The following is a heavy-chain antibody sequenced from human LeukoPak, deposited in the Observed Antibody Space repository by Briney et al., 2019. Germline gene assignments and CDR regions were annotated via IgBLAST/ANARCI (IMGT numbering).Heavy chain of an antibody. CDR1: GFTFSSYW. Sequence: GGSLRLSXAASGFTFSSYWMSWVRQAPGKGLEWLANIKQDGSEKYYVDSVKGRFTISRDSAKNSLYLQMNSLRAEDTAVYYCARDNMVRGVVAFYYYYYYMDVWGKGTTVTVSS. CDR2: IKQDGSEK. CDR3: ARDNMVRGVVAFYYYYYYMDV. V-gene: IGHV3-7*01. J-gene: IGHJ6*03. D-gene: IGHD3-10*01.